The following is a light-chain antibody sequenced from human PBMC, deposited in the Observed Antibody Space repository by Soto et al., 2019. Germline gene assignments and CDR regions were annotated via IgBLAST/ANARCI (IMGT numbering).Light chain of an antibody. J-gene: IGKJ4*01. CDR3: QRRDWPLA. Sequence: EIVLTQSPPTLSLSPGERATLSCRASQSISSHLTWYQQKPGQAPRLLIYDASNRATDIPARFSGSGSGTDFTLTISSLEPEDFAVYYCQRRDWPLAFGGGTKVEIK. CDR1: QSISSH. V-gene: IGKV3-11*01. CDR2: DAS.